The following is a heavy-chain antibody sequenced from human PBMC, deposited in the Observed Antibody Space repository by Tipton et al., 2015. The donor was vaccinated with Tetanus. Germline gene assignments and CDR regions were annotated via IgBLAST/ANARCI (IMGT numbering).Heavy chain of an antibody. CDR2: IYHSGST. Sequence: SLTCAVSGGSISSGGYSWSWIRQPPGKGLEWIGYIYHSGSTYYNPSLKSRVTISVDRSKNQFSLKLSSVTAADTAVYYCARVVIWFGAPPSHFDYWGQETLVTVSS. J-gene: IGHJ4*02. V-gene: IGHV4-30-2*01. D-gene: IGHD3-10*01. CDR3: ARVVIWFGAPPSHFDY. CDR1: GGSISSGGYS.